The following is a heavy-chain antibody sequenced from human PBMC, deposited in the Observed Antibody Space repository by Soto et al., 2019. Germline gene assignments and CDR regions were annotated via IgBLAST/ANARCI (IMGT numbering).Heavy chain of an antibody. J-gene: IGHJ4*02. CDR3: ARVFQKIFDY. V-gene: IGHV6-1*01. CDR1: GDSVSSNSAA. CDR2: TYYRSKWYS. Sequence: SQNLSLTGDISGDSVSSNSAAWNWIRQSPSRGLEWLGRTYYRSKWYSDYAVSVKSRITINPDTSENQFSLQLNSVTPEDTAVYYCARVFQKIFDYSGQGTLVTVSS.